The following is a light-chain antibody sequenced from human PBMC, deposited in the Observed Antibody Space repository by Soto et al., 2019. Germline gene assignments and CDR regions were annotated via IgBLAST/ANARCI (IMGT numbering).Light chain of an antibody. Sequence: IPITQSPSSLSASVGDIVTIPCRASQSISSWLDWYQQKPGKAPKLLIYDASNLESGVPSRFSGSGSGTDFTLTISSLQPEDFATYYCQQYNSFPLTFGQGTKVDIK. V-gene: IGKV1-5*01. CDR2: DAS. J-gene: IGKJ4*01. CDR3: QQYNSFPLT. CDR1: QSISSW.